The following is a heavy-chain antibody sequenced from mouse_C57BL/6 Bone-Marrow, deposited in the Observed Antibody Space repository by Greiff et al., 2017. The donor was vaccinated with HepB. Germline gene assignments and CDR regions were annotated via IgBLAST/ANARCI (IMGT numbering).Heavy chain of an antibody. J-gene: IGHJ2*01. D-gene: IGHD1-1*01. CDR2: ISSGSSTI. V-gene: IGHV5-17*01. Sequence: EVQGVESGGGLVKPGGSLKLSCAASGFTFSDYGMHWVRQAPEKGLEWVAYISSGSSTIYYADTVKGRFTISRDNAKNTLFLQMTSLRSEDTAMYYCARRSFITTVVAPYFDYWGQGTTLTVSS. CDR1: GFTFSDYG. CDR3: ARRSFITTVVAPYFDY.